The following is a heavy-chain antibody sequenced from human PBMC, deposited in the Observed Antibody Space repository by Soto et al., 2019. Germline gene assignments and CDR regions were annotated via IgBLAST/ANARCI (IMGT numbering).Heavy chain of an antibody. Sequence: GGSLRLSCAASGFTFSTYAMAWVRQAPGRGLEWVSGVSASGLNTDYADPVKGRFYISRDNSKNTVSLHMNSLRAEDTALYYCARGVVVTAPLFGSAFDIWGQGTMVTVS. CDR1: GFTFSTYA. J-gene: IGHJ3*02. CDR3: ARGVVVTAPLFGSAFDI. CDR2: VSASGLNT. V-gene: IGHV3-23*01. D-gene: IGHD2-21*02.